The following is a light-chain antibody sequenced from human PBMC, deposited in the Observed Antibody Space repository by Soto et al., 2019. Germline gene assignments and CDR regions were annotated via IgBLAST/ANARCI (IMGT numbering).Light chain of an antibody. CDR1: SSDVGGYNY. V-gene: IGLV2-14*01. Sequence: QSVLTQPASVSGSPGQSITISCTGTSSDVGGYNYVSWYQQHPGKAPKLMIYDVSNRPSGVSNRFSGSKSGNTAFLTISGLQAEDEADYYCSSYTSSSTLAVFGRGTKLTVL. CDR2: DVS. J-gene: IGLJ2*01. CDR3: SSYTSSSTLAV.